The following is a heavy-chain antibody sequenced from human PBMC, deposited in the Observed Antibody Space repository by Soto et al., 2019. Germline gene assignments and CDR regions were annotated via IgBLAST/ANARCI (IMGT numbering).Heavy chain of an antibody. J-gene: IGHJ4*02. CDR3: AAYDSGGYYYGFDY. V-gene: IGHV1-3*01. D-gene: IGHD3-22*01. CDR1: GFTFVMYA. Sequence: ASVKVSCKASGFTFVMYAIHWVRQAPGQGLEWTAWINAGNGHTTYSQKFQGRVTTTRDTSARTAFMELSSLKSEDTAVYYCAAYDSGGYYYGFDYWGQGTLVTVSS. CDR2: INAGNGHT.